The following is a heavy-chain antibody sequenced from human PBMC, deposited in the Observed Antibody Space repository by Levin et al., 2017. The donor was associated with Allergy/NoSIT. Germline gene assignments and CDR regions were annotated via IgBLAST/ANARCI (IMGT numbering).Heavy chain of an antibody. Sequence: ASVKVSCKASGYTFTGYYMHWVRQAPGQGLEWMGWINPNSGGTNYAQKFQGWVTMTRDTSISTAYMELSRLRSDDTAVYYCARGRIQLWLTNSYYFDYWGQGTLVTVSS. CDR1: GYTFTGYY. CDR3: ARGRIQLWLTNSYYFDY. V-gene: IGHV1-2*04. D-gene: IGHD5-18*01. CDR2: INPNSGGT. J-gene: IGHJ4*02.